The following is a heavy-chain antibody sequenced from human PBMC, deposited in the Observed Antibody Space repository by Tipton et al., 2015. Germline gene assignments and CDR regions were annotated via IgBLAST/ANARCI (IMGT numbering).Heavy chain of an antibody. V-gene: IGHV4-59*01. CDR2: LFYNGNT. CDR1: GGSIRSYY. Sequence: LRLSCTVSGGSIRSYYWSWIRQSPGRGLEWIGHLFYNGNTTYSPSLKSRVTISVDSSMTHLSLRLNSLTAADTAVYYCARFSAVAGTYGNNYYGMDVWGHGATVTVSS. J-gene: IGHJ6*02. CDR3: ARFSAVAGTYGNNYYGMDV. D-gene: IGHD6-19*01.